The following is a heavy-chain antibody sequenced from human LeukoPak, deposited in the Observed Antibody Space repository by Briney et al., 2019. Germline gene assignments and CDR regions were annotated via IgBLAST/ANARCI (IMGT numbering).Heavy chain of an antibody. CDR1: GFTFRSYN. CDR3: AKDMEKSGYDKYYYYGMDV. J-gene: IGHJ6*02. V-gene: IGHV3-48*04. D-gene: IGHD5-12*01. CDR2: ISSTSDTI. Sequence: GGALRLSCAGSGFTFRSYNMKWVRQAPGEGVQWGSYISSTSDTIYYGDSVRGRFTISRDNAKNSLYLQMNSLRAEDTALYYCAKDMEKSGYDKYYYYGMDVWGQGTTVTVSS.